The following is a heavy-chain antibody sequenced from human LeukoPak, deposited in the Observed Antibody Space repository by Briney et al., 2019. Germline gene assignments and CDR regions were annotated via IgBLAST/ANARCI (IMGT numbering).Heavy chain of an antibody. CDR1: GGSISSYY. CDR2: IYCSGST. V-gene: IGHV4-59*01. D-gene: IGHD6-13*01. CDR3: ASPPGAAPRAYYYGMDV. Sequence: PSETLSLTCTVSGGSISSYYWSWIRQPPGKGLEWIGYIYCSGSTNYNPSLKSRVTISVDTSKNQFSLKLSSVTAADTAVYYCASPPGAAPRAYYYGMDVWGQGTTVTVSS. J-gene: IGHJ6*02.